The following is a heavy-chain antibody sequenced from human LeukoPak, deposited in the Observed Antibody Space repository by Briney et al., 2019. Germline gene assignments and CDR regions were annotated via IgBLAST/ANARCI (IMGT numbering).Heavy chain of an antibody. V-gene: IGHV1-46*01. CDR3: AGSAGEFWSGYYTN. J-gene: IGHJ4*02. Sequence: ASVKVSCKASGYTFTSYDINWVRQATGQGLEWMGIINPSGGSTSYAQKFQGRVTMTRDTSTSTVYMELSSLRSEDTAAYYCAGSAGEFWSGYYTNWGQGTLVTVSS. D-gene: IGHD3-3*01. CDR1: GYTFTSYD. CDR2: INPSGGST.